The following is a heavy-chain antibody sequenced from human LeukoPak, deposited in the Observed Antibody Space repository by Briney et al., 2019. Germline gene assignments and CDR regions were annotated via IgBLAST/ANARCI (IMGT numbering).Heavy chain of an antibody. J-gene: IGHJ4*02. CDR1: GGSFSGYY. D-gene: IGHD1-26*01. CDR3: ARVISGSFDC. Sequence: KPSETLSLTCAVYGGSFSGYYWSWIRQPPGKGLEWIGEINHSGSTNHNPSLKSRVTISVDTSKNQFSLKLSSVTAADTAVYYCARVISGSFDCWGQGTLVTVSS. V-gene: IGHV4-34*01. CDR2: INHSGST.